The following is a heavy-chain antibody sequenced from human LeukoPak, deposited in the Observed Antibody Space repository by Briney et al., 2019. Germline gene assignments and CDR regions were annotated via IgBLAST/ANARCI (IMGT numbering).Heavy chain of an antibody. Sequence: GGSLRLSCAASGFTFSSYEMNWVRQAPGKGLEWVSYISSSGSTIYYADSVKGRFTISRDNAKNSRYLQMNSLRAEDTAVYYCARAAVYYYYGMDVWGQGTTVTVSS. CDR2: ISSSGSTI. J-gene: IGHJ6*02. V-gene: IGHV3-48*03. CDR3: ARAAVYYYYGMDV. CDR1: GFTFSSYE.